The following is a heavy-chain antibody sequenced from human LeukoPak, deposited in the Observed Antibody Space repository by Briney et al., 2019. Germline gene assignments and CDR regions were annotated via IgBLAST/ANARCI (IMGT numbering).Heavy chain of an antibody. J-gene: IGHJ4*02. D-gene: IGHD3-10*01. CDR1: GGSISSGGYY. CDR2: IYYSGST. V-gene: IGHV4-31*03. Sequence: SQTLSLTCTVSGGSISSGGYYWSWIRQHPGKGLEWIGYIYYSGSTYYNPSLKSRVTISVDTSKNQLSLKLSSVTAADTAVYYCARANRLRGVIIKKPYYFDYWGQGTLVTVSS. CDR3: ARANRLRGVIIKKPYYFDY.